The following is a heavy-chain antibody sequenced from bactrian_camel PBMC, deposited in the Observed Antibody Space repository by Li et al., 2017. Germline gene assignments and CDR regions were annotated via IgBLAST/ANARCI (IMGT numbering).Heavy chain of an antibody. V-gene: IGHV3-3*01. D-gene: IGHD5*01. CDR3: AAEGGRACRP. J-gene: IGHJ4*01. Sequence: GGGSVNTGGSLTLSCAASGSGYVSGTACMGWFRQVPGKEREGVAAIAPASGTTFYSDSVKGRFTISHVNVNNTLHLQMNSLKPEDTAVYYCAAEGGRACRPGGQGTQVTVS. CDR2: IAPASGTT. CDR1: GSGYVSGTAC.